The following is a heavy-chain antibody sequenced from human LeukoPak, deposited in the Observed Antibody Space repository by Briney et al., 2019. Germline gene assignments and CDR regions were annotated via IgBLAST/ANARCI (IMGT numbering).Heavy chain of an antibody. CDR1: GGSISGYY. CDR2: ILYGGAT. V-gene: IGHV4-59*08. J-gene: IGHJ4*02. CDR3: ARHTAGRACGDFDS. D-gene: IGHD2-21*02. Sequence: SETLSLTCTVSGGSISGYYWSWIRQPPGKGLEWIAYILYGGATVYNPSLNSRGTISVDTSKNQLSLKLNSVTAADTAIYYCARHTAGRACGDFDSWGQGTLVTVSS.